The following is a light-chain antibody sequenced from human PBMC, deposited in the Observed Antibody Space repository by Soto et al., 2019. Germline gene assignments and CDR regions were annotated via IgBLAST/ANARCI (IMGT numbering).Light chain of an antibody. CDR1: QGISNY. J-gene: IGKJ1*01. CDR2: AAS. V-gene: IGKV1-27*01. CDR3: QKYNSPPRT. Sequence: DIQMTQSPPSLSASVGDRVTITCRASQGISNYLAWYQQKPGELPKLVIYAASILQTGVPSRFSGSGSGADFSLTISSLQPEDVAPYFCQKYNSPPRTFGQGTKVDIK.